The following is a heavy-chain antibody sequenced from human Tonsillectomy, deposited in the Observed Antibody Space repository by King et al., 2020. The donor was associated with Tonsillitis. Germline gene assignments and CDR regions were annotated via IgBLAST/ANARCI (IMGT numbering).Heavy chain of an antibody. D-gene: IGHD6-13*01. V-gene: IGHV3-15*01. CDR3: TNSRGVTAAGTGGGFEN. Sequence: VQLVESGGGLVKPGGSLRLSCAASGFTFSDAWMSWVRQAPGKGLEWVGRIKSKTDGETTDYIAPVRGRFAVSRDDARNSLYLQMNSLQTEDTAVYYCTNSRGVTAAGTGGGFENWGQGNQVTVSS. J-gene: IGHJ4*02. CDR1: GFTFSDAW. CDR2: IKSKTDGETT.